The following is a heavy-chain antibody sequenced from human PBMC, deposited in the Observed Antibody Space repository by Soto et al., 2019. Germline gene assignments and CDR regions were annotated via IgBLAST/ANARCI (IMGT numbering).Heavy chain of an antibody. CDR3: ARRDILTGYDSYYFDY. CDR2: IIPIFGTA. CDR1: GGTFSSYA. D-gene: IGHD3-9*01. V-gene: IGHV1-69*12. J-gene: IGHJ4*02. Sequence: QVQLVQSGAEVKKPGSSVKVSCKASGGTFSSYAISWVRQAPGQGLEWMGGIIPIFGTANYAQKFQGRVTVTADESTSTAYMELSSLRSEDTAVYYCARRDILTGYDSYYFDYWGQGTLVTVSS.